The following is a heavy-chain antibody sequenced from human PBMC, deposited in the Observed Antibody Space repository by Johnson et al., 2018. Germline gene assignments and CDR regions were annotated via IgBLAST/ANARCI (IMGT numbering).Heavy chain of an antibody. D-gene: IGHD2-2*01. CDR2: ISYDGSDK. CDR1: GFNFSSFG. CDR3: AKSLLVCSTTSCYYFYYSYGMDV. Sequence: QVQLVQSGGGVVQXGRSLRLSCAASGFNFSSFGMHWVRQAPGKGLEWVSLISYDGSDKYSADSVKGRFTISRDNSKNTLFLQMNGLRAEDTALYYCAKSLLVCSTTSCYYFYYSYGMDVWGQGTTVTVSS. J-gene: IGHJ6*02. V-gene: IGHV3-30*18.